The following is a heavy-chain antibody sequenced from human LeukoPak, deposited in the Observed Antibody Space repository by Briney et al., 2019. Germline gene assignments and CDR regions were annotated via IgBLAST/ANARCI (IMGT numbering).Heavy chain of an antibody. Sequence: SETLSLTCAVSGYSISSSNWWGWIRQPPGKGLEWIGSIYYSGSTYYNPSLKSRVTISVDTSKNQFSLKLSSVTAADTAVYYCAREENGYFDYWGQGTLVTVSS. CDR2: IYYSGST. CDR1: GYSISSSNW. CDR3: AREENGYFDY. D-gene: IGHD1-1*01. J-gene: IGHJ4*02. V-gene: IGHV4-28*03.